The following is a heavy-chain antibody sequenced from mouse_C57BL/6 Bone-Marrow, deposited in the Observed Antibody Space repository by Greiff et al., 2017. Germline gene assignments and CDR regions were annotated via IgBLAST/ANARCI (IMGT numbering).Heavy chain of an antibody. D-gene: IGHD1-1*01. J-gene: IGHJ2*01. Sequence: EVQVVESGGGLVQPGGSMKLSCAASGFTFSDAWMDWVRQSPEKGLEWVAEIRNKANNHETYYAESVKGRFTISRDDSKSSVYLQMNSLRAEDTGIYYCTSRTVDGSSLYWGQGTTLTVSS. CDR3: TSRTVDGSSLY. V-gene: IGHV6-6*01. CDR2: IRNKANNHET. CDR1: GFTFSDAW.